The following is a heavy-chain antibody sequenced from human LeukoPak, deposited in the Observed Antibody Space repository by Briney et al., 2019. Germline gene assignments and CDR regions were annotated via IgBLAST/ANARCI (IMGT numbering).Heavy chain of an antibody. J-gene: IGHJ3*02. CDR3: ARGSIGEAFDI. CDR1: GYTFTSYG. D-gene: IGHD3-10*01. V-gene: IGHV1-18*01. CDR2: ISAYNGNT. Sequence: ASVKVSCKASGYTFTSYGISWVRQAPGQGLEWMGWISAYNGNTNYAQKLQGRVTITRDTSASTAYMELSSLRSEDTAVYYCARGSIGEAFDIWGQGTMVTVSS.